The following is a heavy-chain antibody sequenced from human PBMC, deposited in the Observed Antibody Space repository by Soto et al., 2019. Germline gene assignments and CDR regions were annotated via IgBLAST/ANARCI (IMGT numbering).Heavy chain of an antibody. J-gene: IGHJ6*02. CDR1: GFTFGTYT. CDR2: IGTSSSYI. Sequence: LRLSCAASGFTFGTYTMNWVRQAPGKGLEWVSSIGTSSSYIYYADSVRGRFTISRDNAKDSLYLQMSSLRAEDTAVYYCARVMCGDCSTYYYYSMDVWGQGTTVTVSS. CDR3: ARVMCGDCSTYYYYSMDV. D-gene: IGHD2-21*02. V-gene: IGHV3-21*01.